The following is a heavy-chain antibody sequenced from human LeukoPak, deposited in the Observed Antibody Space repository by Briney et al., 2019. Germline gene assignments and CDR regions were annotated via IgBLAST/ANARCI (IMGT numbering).Heavy chain of an antibody. CDR1: GGSISSGTYY. Sequence: SETLSLTCTVSGGSISSGTYYWSWIRQHPGKGLEWIGYIYYSGITYYNPSLKSRATISVDVSKSQFSLKLSSVTAADTAVYYCARDPYGANSGYWGQGTLVTVSS. J-gene: IGHJ4*02. CDR2: IYYSGIT. V-gene: IGHV4-31*03. D-gene: IGHD4-23*01. CDR3: ARDPYGANSGY.